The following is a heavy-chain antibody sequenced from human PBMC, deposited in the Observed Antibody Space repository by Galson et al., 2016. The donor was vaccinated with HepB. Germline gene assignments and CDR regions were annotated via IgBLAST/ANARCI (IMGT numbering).Heavy chain of an antibody. CDR1: GFSFPNCW. CDR3: ARSIAAGGHKDV. CDR2: IYPDGSDT. Sequence: QSGAEVKKPGESLKISCKGSGFSFPNCWIGWVRQMPGKGLEWMGIIYPDGSDTRYSPSFQGQVTISADKSINTAYLQWSSLQASDSAMYYCARSIAAGGHKDVGGQGTLVTGSS. V-gene: IGHV5-51*01. D-gene: IGHD6-13*01. J-gene: IGHJ4*02.